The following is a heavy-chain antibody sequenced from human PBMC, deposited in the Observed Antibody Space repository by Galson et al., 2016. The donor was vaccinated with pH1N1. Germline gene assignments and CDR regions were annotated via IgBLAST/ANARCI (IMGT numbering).Heavy chain of an antibody. D-gene: IGHD2-21*01. Sequence: SLRLSCAGSGFTFSNYWMHWVRQAPGKGLEWVANIKHDGSQKYYVDSVKGRFTISRDNAKNSLYLQMNSLRAEDTAVYYCVRAVGDVEAFWGQGTLVTVSS. V-gene: IGHV3-7*01. CDR1: GFTFSNYW. CDR3: VRAVGDVEAF. CDR2: IKHDGSQK. J-gene: IGHJ4*02.